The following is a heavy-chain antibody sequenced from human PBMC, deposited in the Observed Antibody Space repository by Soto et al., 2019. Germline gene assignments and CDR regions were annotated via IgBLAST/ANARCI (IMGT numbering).Heavy chain of an antibody. CDR2: ISDSGGST. D-gene: IGHD3-16*01. J-gene: IGHJ4*02. CDR3: AKVKNDYASVRGNLYYFDS. V-gene: IGHV3-23*01. Sequence: EVQLLESGGGLVQPGGSLRLSCVASGFTFSSYAMSWVRQTPGKGLDWVSAISDSGGSTFYADSVKGRFTISRDNSKNTLYLQMNSLRVEDTAIYFCAKVKNDYASVRGNLYYFDSWGQGTLVTVSS. CDR1: GFTFSSYA.